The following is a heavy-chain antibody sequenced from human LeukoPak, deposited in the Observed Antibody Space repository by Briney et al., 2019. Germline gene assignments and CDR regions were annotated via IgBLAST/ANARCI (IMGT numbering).Heavy chain of an antibody. D-gene: IGHD3-10*01. CDR3: AREPVQLLWFGEGKNYFDY. Sequence: ASVKVSCKASGYTFTSYGISWVRQAPGQGLEWMGWISAYNGNTNYAQKLQGRVTMTTDTSRSTAYMELRSLRSDDTAVYYCAREPVQLLWFGEGKNYFDYWGQGTLVTVSS. CDR2: ISAYNGNT. CDR1: GYTFTSYG. V-gene: IGHV1-18*01. J-gene: IGHJ4*02.